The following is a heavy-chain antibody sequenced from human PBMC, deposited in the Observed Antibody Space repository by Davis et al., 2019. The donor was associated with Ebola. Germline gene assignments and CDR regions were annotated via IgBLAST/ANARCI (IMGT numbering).Heavy chain of an antibody. Sequence: PSETLSLTCSVSGGSISNYYWSWIRQPAEKGLEWIGRIYASGSTDYNPSLKSRVTMSVDTSKNQFSLNLSSVTAADTAVYYCARGTETPTTFGVVMAFDYWGQGTQVTVSS. D-gene: IGHD3-3*01. V-gene: IGHV4-4*07. J-gene: IGHJ4*02. CDR2: IYASGST. CDR1: GGSISNYY. CDR3: ARGTETPTTFGVVMAFDY.